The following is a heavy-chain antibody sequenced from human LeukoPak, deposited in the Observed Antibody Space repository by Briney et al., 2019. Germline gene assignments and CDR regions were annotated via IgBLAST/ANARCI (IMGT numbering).Heavy chain of an antibody. CDR3: ARVGQAICSSTSCYVGEVDY. CDR2: IYYSGST. J-gene: IGHJ4*02. Sequence: SQTLSLTCTVSGGSISSGGYYSSWSRQRPGKGLEWIGYIYYSGSTSYNPSLKSRVTISVDTSKNQFSLELSSVTAADTAVYYCARVGQAICSSTSCYVGEVDYWGQGTLVTVSS. V-gene: IGHV4-31*03. D-gene: IGHD2-2*01. CDR1: GGSISSGGYY.